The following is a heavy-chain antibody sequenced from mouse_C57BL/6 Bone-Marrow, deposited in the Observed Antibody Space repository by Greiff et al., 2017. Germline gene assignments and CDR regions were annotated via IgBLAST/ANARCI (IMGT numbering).Heavy chain of an antibody. J-gene: IGHJ2*01. CDR2: FYPGSGSI. D-gene: IGHD1-1*01. V-gene: IGHV1-62-2*01. Sequence: QVQLKESGAELVKPGASVKLSCKASGYTFTEYTIHWVKQRSGQGLEWIGWFYPGSGSIKYNEKFKDKATLTADKSFSTVYMELSRLTSEDSAVYFCARHEEGNYGSRWFDYWGQGTTLTVSS. CDR1: GYTFTEYT. CDR3: ARHEEGNYGSRWFDY.